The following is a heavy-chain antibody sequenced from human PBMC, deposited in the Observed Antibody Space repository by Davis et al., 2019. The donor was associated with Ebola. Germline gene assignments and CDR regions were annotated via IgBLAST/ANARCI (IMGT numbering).Heavy chain of an antibody. CDR1: GNSLSSHW. CDR2: IFPGDSDT. CDR3: ARGTDSYNPGGYFDS. V-gene: IGHV5-51*01. Sequence: GESLKISCQDSGNSLSSHWIARVRQKPGKGLEWMGSIFPGDSDTRYSPSFQGQVTISSDKSISTAYLQWSSLQASDTAMYYCARGTDSYNPGGYFDSWGQGTLVTVSS. D-gene: IGHD5-24*01. J-gene: IGHJ4*02.